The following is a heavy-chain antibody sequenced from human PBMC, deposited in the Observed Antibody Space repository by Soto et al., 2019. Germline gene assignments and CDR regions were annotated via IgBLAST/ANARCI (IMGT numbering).Heavy chain of an antibody. Sequence: QVQLVQSGAEVKKPGASVKVSCKASGYTFTGYYMHWVRQAPGQGLEWMGWINPNSGGTNYAQKFQGRVTMTRDTSISTAYMELSRLRSDDTAVYYRASASYSRSWYSYYYGMDVWGQGTTVTVSS. D-gene: IGHD6-13*01. CDR3: ASASYSRSWYSYYYGMDV. CDR1: GYTFTGYY. J-gene: IGHJ6*02. CDR2: INPNSGGT. V-gene: IGHV1-2*02.